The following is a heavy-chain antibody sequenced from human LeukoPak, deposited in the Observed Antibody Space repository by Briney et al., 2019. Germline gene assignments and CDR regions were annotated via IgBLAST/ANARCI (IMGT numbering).Heavy chain of an antibody. CDR2: IYYSGST. J-gene: IGHJ4*02. Sequence: SETLSLTCTVSGGSISSSSYYWGWIRQPPGKGLEWIGSIYYSGSTYYNPSLKSRVTISVDTSKNQFSLKLSSVTAADTAVYYCARDPIKSYGSGSGTNFDYWGQGTLVTVSS. D-gene: IGHD3-10*01. CDR1: GGSISSSSYY. V-gene: IGHV4-39*07. CDR3: ARDPIKSYGSGSGTNFDY.